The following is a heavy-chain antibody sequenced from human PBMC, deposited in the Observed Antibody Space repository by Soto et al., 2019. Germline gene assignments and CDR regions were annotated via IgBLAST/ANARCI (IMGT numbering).Heavy chain of an antibody. CDR2: IIPIFGTA. V-gene: IGHV1-69*12. CDR3: ARGTYDSSGYYYAEYFQH. J-gene: IGHJ1*01. Sequence: QVQLVQSGAEVKKPGSSVKVSCKASGGTFSSYAISWVRQAPGQGLEWMGGIIPIFGTANYAQKFQGRVTITADXXTXTXXMELSSLRSEDTAVYYCARGTYDSSGYYYAEYFQHWGQGTLVTVSS. D-gene: IGHD3-22*01. CDR1: GGTFSSYA.